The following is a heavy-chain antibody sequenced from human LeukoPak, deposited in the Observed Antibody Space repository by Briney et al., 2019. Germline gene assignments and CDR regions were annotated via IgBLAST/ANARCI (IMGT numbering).Heavy chain of an antibody. D-gene: IGHD4-11*01. V-gene: IGHV4-38-2*01. CDR2: IYYSGNT. Sequence: SETLSLTCGVSGYSLTNGYYWAWIRPPPGKGLELIGNIYYSGNTYYNPSLKSRFTISVDTSKNQFSLMVSSVTAADTAVYYCARRYSNYLFDDWGQGTLVTVSS. CDR3: ARRYSNYLFDD. CDR1: GYSLTNGYY. J-gene: IGHJ4*02.